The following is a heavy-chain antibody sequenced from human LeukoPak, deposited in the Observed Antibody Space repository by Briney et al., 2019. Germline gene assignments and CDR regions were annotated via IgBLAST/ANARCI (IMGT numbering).Heavy chain of an antibody. CDR3: VRSGIAVAGKPFDY. CDR1: GYTITSYG. V-gene: IGHV1-18*01. Sequence: ASVNVSSTASGYTITSYGISWVRQAPGQGLEWMGWISAYNGNTNYAQKLQGRVTMTTDTSTSTAYMELRSLRSDDTAVYYCVRSGIAVAGKPFDYWGQGTLVTVSS. D-gene: IGHD6-19*01. CDR2: ISAYNGNT. J-gene: IGHJ4*02.